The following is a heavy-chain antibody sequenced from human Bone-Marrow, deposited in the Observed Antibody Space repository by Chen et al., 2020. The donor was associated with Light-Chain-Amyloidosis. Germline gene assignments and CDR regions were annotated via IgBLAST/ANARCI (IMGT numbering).Heavy chain of an antibody. CDR2: ISSSGGTI. CDR3: VRGTSGGYGLFDQ. V-gene: IGHV3-48*03. Sequence: EVKLVESGGGLVQPGGSLRLSCAASGFTFSTYEMNWVRQAPGKGLEWVSYISSSGGTIYYAVSVKGRFTISRDNAKNSLHLQMNSLRVEDTAVYFCVRGTSGGYGLFDQWGQGPLVTVSS. J-gene: IGHJ4*02. D-gene: IGHD2-2*01. CDR1: GFTFSTYE.